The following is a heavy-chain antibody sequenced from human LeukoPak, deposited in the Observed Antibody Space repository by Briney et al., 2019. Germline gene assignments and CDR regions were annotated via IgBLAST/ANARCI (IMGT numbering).Heavy chain of an antibody. Sequence: GGSLRLSCAASGFTFNSYAMSWVRQAPGKGLEWVSAISGSGGSTYYADSVKGRFTISRDNSKNTLYLQMNSLRAEDTAVYYCAKDHNEYSSSSYTIDYWGQGTLVTVSS. J-gene: IGHJ4*02. CDR1: GFTFNSYA. D-gene: IGHD6-6*01. CDR3: AKDHNEYSSSSYTIDY. CDR2: ISGSGGST. V-gene: IGHV3-23*01.